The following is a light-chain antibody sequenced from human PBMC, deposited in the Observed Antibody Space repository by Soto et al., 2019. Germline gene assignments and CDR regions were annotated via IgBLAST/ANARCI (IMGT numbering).Light chain of an antibody. CDR3: NSYTNNDTQV. Sequence: QSVLTQPPSVSGAPGQRITISCTANFSNIGAESGVQWYQQFPGIAPKLLIYTNNQRPSGVPDRFSGSKSGTSASLAISGLQAEDEADYFCNSYTNNDTQVFGGGTKLTVL. CDR1: FSNIGAESG. J-gene: IGLJ3*02. V-gene: IGLV1-40*01. CDR2: TNN.